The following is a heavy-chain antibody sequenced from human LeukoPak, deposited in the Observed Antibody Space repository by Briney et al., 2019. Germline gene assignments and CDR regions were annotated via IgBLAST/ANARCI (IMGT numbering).Heavy chain of an antibody. J-gene: IGHJ2*01. CDR1: GFTFSSYA. D-gene: IGHD7-27*01. V-gene: IGHV3-23*01. CDR2: ISGSGGST. CDR3: ARGTGGTGYLDL. Sequence: GGSLRLSCAASGFTFSSYAMSWVRQAPGKGLEWVSAISGSGGSTYYADSVKGRFTISRDNAKNTLYLQMNSLRVEDTAVYYCARGTGGTGYLDLWGRGTLVTVSS.